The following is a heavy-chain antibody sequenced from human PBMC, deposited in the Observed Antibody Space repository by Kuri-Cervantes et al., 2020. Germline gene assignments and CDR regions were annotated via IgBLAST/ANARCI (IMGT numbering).Heavy chain of an antibody. D-gene: IGHD6-6*01. J-gene: IGHJ4*02. CDR1: GGSFSGYY. CDR3: ASLPSDSSSHPYFDY. Sequence: SETLSLTCAVYGGSFSGYYWSWIRQPPGKGLEWIGEINHSGSTNYNPSLKSRVTISVDTSKNQFSLKLSSVTAADTAVYYCASLPSDSSSHPYFDYWGQGTLVTVSS. CDR2: INHSGST. V-gene: IGHV4-34*01.